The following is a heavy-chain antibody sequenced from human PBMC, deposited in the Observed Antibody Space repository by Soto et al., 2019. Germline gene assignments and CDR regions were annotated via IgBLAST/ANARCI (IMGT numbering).Heavy chain of an antibody. CDR1: GFSFGSYA. CDR2: ISGSDGKT. Sequence: GGSLRLSCAASGFSFGSYALGWVRQAPGKGLEWVSTISGSDGKTFYADSVKGRFSISRDTSQSTLYLQMNSLRADDTAMYYCARWSYLDYWGQGTRVTVS. D-gene: IGHD3-3*01. V-gene: IGHV3-23*01. CDR3: ARWSYLDY. J-gene: IGHJ4*02.